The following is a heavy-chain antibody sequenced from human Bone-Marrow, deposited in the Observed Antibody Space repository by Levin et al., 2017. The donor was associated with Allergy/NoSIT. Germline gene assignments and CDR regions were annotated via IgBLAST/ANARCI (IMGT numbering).Heavy chain of an antibody. CDR3: ARGIIGDVRVAHKEAFDI. Sequence: GGSLRLSCTVSGFTFSIYSINWVRQAPGKGLEWVSSISSSGSDMYYVDSVKGRFTISRDNAKNSLTLQMNSLRAEDTAVYYCARGIIGDVRVAHKEAFDIWGQGTMLSVSS. CDR1: GFTFSIYS. D-gene: IGHD2-8*02. J-gene: IGHJ3*02. CDR2: ISSSGSDM. V-gene: IGHV3-21*01.